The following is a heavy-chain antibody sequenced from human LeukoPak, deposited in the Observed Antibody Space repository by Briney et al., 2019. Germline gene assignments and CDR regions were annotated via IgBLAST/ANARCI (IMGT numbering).Heavy chain of an antibody. J-gene: IGHJ4*02. V-gene: IGHV3-30*02. CDR2: IRYDGSNK. CDR3: ARDLSSSWYSAFDY. CDR1: GFTFSSYG. D-gene: IGHD6-13*01. Sequence: PGGSLRLSCAASGFTFSSYGMHWVRQAPGKGLEWVAFIRYDGSNKYYADSVKGRFTISRDNSKNTLYLQMNSLRAEDTAVYYCARDLSSSWYSAFDYWGQGTLVTVSS.